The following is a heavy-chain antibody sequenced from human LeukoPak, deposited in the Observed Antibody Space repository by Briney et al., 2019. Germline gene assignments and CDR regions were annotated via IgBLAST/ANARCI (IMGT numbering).Heavy chain of an antibody. CDR3: ARAPTPYFAYYMEV. Sequence: GRCLRPSCAASALTVSGNGTNWVSQAPGKGLGWISNIGSDSTNRYYAGSVKGRFTISRDNAKNSLYLQMNSLTAADTAVYYCARAPTPYFAYYMEVWGKGTTATVSS. CDR1: ALTVSGNG. CDR2: IGSDSTNR. J-gene: IGHJ6*03. D-gene: IGHD3-9*01. V-gene: IGHV3-48*04.